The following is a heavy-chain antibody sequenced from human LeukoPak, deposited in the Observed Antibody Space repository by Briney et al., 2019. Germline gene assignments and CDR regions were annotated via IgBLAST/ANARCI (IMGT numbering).Heavy chain of an antibody. CDR3: ARDGGFPVAGKTHDPFHI. D-gene: IGHD6-19*01. CDR2: IWYDGSNK. J-gene: IGHJ3*02. CDR1: GFTFSSHS. V-gene: IGHV3-33*08. Sequence: AGGSLRLSCAASGFTFSSHSMNWVRQAPGKGLEWVAVIWYDGSNKYYVDSVKGRFTISRDNSKNTLYLQMNSLKVEDTAVYYCARDGGFPVAGKTHDPFHIWGQGTMVTVSS.